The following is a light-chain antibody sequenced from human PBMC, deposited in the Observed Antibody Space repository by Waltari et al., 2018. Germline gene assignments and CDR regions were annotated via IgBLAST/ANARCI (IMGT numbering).Light chain of an antibody. CDR1: QSVLYSSNNKNY. V-gene: IGKV4-1*01. CDR2: WAS. CDR3: QQYYSTPFS. Sequence: DIVMTQSPDSLAVFLGERATINCKSSQSVLYSSNNKNYLAWYQQQPGQPPKLLIYWASTRESGVPDRFSGSGSGTDFTLTISSLQAEDVAVYYCQQYYSTPFSFYPGTNMDIK. J-gene: IGKJ3*01.